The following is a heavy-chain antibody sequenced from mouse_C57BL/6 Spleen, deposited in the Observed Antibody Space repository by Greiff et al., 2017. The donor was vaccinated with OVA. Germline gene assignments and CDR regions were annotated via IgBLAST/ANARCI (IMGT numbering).Heavy chain of an antibody. D-gene: IGHD2-1*01. CDR1: GFSLTSYG. V-gene: IGHV2-2*01. J-gene: IGHJ4*01. CDR2: IWSGGST. Sequence: VQLVESGPGLVQPSQSLSITCTVSGFSLTSYGVHWVRQSPGKGLEWLGVIWSGGSTDYNAAFISRLSISKDNSKSQVFFKMNSLQADDTAIYYCARLYYGNYSYAMDYWGQGTSVTVSS. CDR3: ARLYYGNYSYAMDY.